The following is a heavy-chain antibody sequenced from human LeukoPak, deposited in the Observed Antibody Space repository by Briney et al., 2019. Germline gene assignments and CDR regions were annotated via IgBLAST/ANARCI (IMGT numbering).Heavy chain of an antibody. CDR3: ARDLYCGGDCYSWFDY. D-gene: IGHD2-21*02. CDR2: IIPIFVTA. Sequence: SVKVSCKASGGTFSSYAISWVRQAPGQGLEWMGRIIPIFVTANSAQTFQGRVTITTDESTSTAYMELSSLRSEVSAVYYCARDLYCGGDCYSWFDYWGHGTLVTVSS. J-gene: IGHJ4*01. CDR1: GGTFSSYA. V-gene: IGHV1-69*05.